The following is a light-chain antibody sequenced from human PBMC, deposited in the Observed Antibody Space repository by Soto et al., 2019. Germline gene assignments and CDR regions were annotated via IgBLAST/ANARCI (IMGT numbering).Light chain of an antibody. J-gene: IGKJ4*02. V-gene: IGKV1-33*01. CDR3: QQYDNLPPALT. CDR2: DAS. Sequence: DIQMTQSPSSLSASVGDRVTITCPASQDISNYLNWYQQKPGKDTKLLIYDASNLETGVPSRFSGSGSGTDFTFPIISLQPEDISTEYCQQYDNLPPALTFGGGTKVEIK. CDR1: QDISNY.